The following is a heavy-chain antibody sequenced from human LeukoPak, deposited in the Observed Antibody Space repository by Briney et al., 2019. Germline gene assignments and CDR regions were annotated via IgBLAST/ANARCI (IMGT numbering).Heavy chain of an antibody. CDR2: IYSGGST. CDR3: ARGGYCSGGSCYSLYFDL. V-gene: IGHV3-53*01. Sequence: PGGSLRLSCAASGLTVSSNYMTWVRQAPGKGLEWVSDIYSGGSTYYADSVKGRFTISRDNSKNTLYLQMNNLRAEDTAVYYCARGGYCSGGSCYSLYFDLWGRGTLVTVSS. J-gene: IGHJ2*01. D-gene: IGHD2-15*01. CDR1: GLTVSSNY.